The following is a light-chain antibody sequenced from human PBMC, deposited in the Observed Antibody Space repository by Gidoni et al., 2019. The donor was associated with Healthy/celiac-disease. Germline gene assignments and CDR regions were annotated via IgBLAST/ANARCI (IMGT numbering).Light chain of an antibody. CDR3: MQALQTPPYT. V-gene: IGKV2-28*01. J-gene: IGKJ2*01. CDR1: QCLLHSNGYNY. Sequence: DIVMTQSPLSLPVTPGEPASISCRSSQCLLHSNGYNYLDWYLQKPGQSPQLLIYLGSNRASGVPDRFSGSGSGTDFTLKISRVEAEDVGVYYCMQALQTPPYTFXXXTKLEIK. CDR2: LGS.